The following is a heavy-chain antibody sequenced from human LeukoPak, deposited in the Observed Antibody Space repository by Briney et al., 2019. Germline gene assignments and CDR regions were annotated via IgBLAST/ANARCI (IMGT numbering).Heavy chain of an antibody. CDR2: VDGGGGGT. J-gene: IGHJ4*02. D-gene: IGHD6-13*01. Sequence: GGSLRLSCAASGFTLSSYAMTWVRQAPGRGLEWVSSVDGGGGGTYYADSVKGRFTIPRDNSKDTLYLQMNGLRAEDTAVYFCAKQSAGSAAWYSLHYDFWGQGTLVTVS. CDR1: GFTLSSYA. V-gene: IGHV3-23*01. CDR3: AKQSAGSAAWYSLHYDF.